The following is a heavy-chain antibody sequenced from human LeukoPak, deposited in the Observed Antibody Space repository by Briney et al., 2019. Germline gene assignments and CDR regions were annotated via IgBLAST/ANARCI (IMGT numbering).Heavy chain of an antibody. J-gene: IGHJ4*02. CDR3: SGRDSSRSPGAY. V-gene: IGHV3-7*01. CDR2: IRPDGSEQ. CDR1: GFPFSSFW. D-gene: IGHD1-26*01. Sequence: GGSLRLSCAASGFPFSSFWMNWVRQTPGRGLEWLANIRPDGSEQYYVDSVRGRFTISRDNAKNSVYLDMNNLRVDDTGVYYCSGRDSSRSPGAYWGQGSHVSVSS.